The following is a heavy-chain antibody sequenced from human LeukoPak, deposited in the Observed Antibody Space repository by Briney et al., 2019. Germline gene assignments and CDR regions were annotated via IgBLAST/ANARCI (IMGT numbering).Heavy chain of an antibody. J-gene: IGHJ4*02. D-gene: IGHD5-24*01. Sequence: GGSLKLPLAISWFIGSSNYKNWGRQAPGEGVEWVSVIYSGGTTYYADSVKGRFTISRDNSKNTLYLQMNTLRAEDTAMYYCTRLRDGYDSDYWGQGTLVTVSS. CDR2: IYSGGTT. CDR3: TRLRDGYDSDY. V-gene: IGHV3-53*01. CDR1: WFIGSSNY.